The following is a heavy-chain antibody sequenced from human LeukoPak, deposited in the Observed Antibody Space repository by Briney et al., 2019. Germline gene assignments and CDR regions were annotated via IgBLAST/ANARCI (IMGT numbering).Heavy chain of an antibody. D-gene: IGHD5-12*01. CDR2: ISAYNGNT. V-gene: IGHV1-18*01. CDR1: GYTFTSYG. J-gene: IGHJ4*02. Sequence: ASVKVSYKASGYTFTSYGISWVRQATGQGLEWMGWISAYNGNTNYAQKLQGRVTMTTDTSTSTAYMELRSLRSDDTAVYYCARVVYSGYDWTHGYFDYWGQGTLVTVSS. CDR3: ARVVYSGYDWTHGYFDY.